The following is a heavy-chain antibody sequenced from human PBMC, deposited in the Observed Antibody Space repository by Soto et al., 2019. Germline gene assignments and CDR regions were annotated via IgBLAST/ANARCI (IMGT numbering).Heavy chain of an antibody. CDR2: LYSGGST. Sequence: EVQLVESGGGLVQPGGSLRLSCAASGFTVNDYYMPWVRQAPGKGLEWVSLLYSGGSTIYADSVKGRVTISRDSSKNTLYLQMNSLRVEDTAVYYCARATVGASDFGFDSWGQGTLVTVSS. CDR1: GFTVNDYY. V-gene: IGHV3-53*01. D-gene: IGHD1-26*01. CDR3: ARATVGASDFGFDS. J-gene: IGHJ4*02.